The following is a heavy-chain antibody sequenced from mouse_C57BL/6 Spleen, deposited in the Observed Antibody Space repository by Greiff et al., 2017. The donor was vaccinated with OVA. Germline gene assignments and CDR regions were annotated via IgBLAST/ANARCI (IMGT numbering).Heavy chain of an antibody. J-gene: IGHJ2*01. D-gene: IGHD2-4*01. CDR1: GYAFTNYL. CDR2: INPGSGGT. Sequence: QVQLKESGAELVRPGTSVKVSCKASGYAFTNYLIEWVKQRPGQGLEWIGVINPGSGGTNYNEKFKGKATLTADKSSSTAYMQLSSLTSEDSAVYFCARGRFYDYDGDYWGQGTTLTVSS. V-gene: IGHV1-54*01. CDR3: ARGRFYDYDGDY.